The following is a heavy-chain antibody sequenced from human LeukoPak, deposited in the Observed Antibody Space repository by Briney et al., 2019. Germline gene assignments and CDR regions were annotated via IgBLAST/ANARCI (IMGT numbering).Heavy chain of an antibody. CDR2: FGGGGHST. V-gene: IGHV3-23*01. Sequence: GGSLRLSCVASGFTFCTYAMSGVRRAGGEGVGGGSAFGGGGHSTYYADSVTGRFTISRDNSRNTLYLQMNSLRAEDTAIYYCAKEREVRGVIKLDSWGQGTLVTVSS. CDR3: AKEREVRGVIKLDS. CDR1: GFTFCTYA. D-gene: IGHD3-10*01. J-gene: IGHJ4*02.